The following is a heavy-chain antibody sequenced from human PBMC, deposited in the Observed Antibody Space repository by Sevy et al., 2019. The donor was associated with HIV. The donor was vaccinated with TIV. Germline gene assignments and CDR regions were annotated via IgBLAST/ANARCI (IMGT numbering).Heavy chain of an antibody. V-gene: IGHV4-4*07. CDR3: AGIRSKDWYFDL. J-gene: IGHJ2*01. CDR2: LDTSGTT. CDR1: GASISSYF. D-gene: IGHD4-17*01. Sequence: SETLSLTCTVSGASISSYFWSWIRQPAGKGLEWIGRLDTSGTTNYNPSLKGRVTMSLDTPKNQLSLHLTSVTAADTAVYYCAGIRSKDWYFDLWGRGSLVTVSS.